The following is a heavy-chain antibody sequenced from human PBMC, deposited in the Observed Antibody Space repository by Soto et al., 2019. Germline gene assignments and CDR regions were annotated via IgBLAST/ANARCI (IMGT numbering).Heavy chain of an antibody. CDR3: ARSGAVVVAAIRGRPYYYYGLEV. V-gene: IGHV3-48*03. CDR2: ISGRDDTI. Sequence: TGGSLRLSCAASGFTFSSFTMNWVRQAPGKGLEWISSISGRDDTIVYAESVKGRFTISRDNANKSLFLQMDSLRDEDTAVYYCARSGAVVVAAIRGRPYYYYGLEVWGQGTTLTVSS. J-gene: IGHJ6*02. D-gene: IGHD2-15*01. CDR1: GFTFSSFT.